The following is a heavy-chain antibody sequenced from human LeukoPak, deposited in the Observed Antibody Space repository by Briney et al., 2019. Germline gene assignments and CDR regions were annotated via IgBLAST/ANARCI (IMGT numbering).Heavy chain of an antibody. V-gene: IGHV3-33*06. CDR1: GFTYSHYG. D-gene: IGHD4-11*01. CDR2: IWPDGTEK. CDR3: AKDAQRGFDYSNSLEY. Sequence: PGGSLRLSCAASGFTYSHYGMHWVRQAPGKGLEWVAVIWPDGTEKYYADPVKGRFTISRDNSKNMLYLQMNSLRGEDTGVYYCAKDAQRGFDYSNSLEYWGLGALVTVSS. J-gene: IGHJ4*02.